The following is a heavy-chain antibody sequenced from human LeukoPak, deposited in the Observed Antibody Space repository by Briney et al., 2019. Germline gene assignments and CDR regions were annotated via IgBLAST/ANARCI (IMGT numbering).Heavy chain of an antibody. Sequence: GGSLRLSCTASGFVFSDYGMSWVRQAPGKGLEWVSSINWNSGTTGYAESVKGRFTISRDNARNTLYLQMNSLRAGDTAFYFCARDPFTGTGSHSGYYYYPMDVWGQGTTVTVSS. D-gene: IGHD6-19*01. CDR2: INWNSGTT. J-gene: IGHJ6*02. V-gene: IGHV3-20*04. CDR3: ARDPFTGTGSHSGYYYYPMDV. CDR1: GFVFSDYG.